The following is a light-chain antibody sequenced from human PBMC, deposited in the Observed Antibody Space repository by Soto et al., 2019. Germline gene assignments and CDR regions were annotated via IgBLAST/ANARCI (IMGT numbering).Light chain of an antibody. CDR3: CSYTGSSTLYV. Sequence: QSALTQPASVSGSPGQSITISCTGTSSDVGGYNYVSWYQQHPGKAPKLMIYDVSNRPSGVSNRFSGSKSGNKASLTISGLQPEEEADYYYCSYTGSSTLYVFGTGTKLTVL. V-gene: IGLV2-14*01. J-gene: IGLJ1*01. CDR1: SSDVGGYNY. CDR2: DVS.